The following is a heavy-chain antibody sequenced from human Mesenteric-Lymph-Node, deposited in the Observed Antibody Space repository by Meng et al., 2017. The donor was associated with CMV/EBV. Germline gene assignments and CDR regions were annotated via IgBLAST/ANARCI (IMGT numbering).Heavy chain of an antibody. CDR3: AKDGYYYDSSGYYYVDYGMDV. J-gene: IGHJ6*02. Sequence: GESLKISCVASGFTFSSYGMHWVRQAPGKGLEWVAFIRSDGSNKYYADSVKGRFTISRDNSKNTLYLQMNSLRAEDTAVYYCAKDGYYYDSSGYYYVDYGMDVWGQGTTVTVSS. CDR1: GFTFSSYG. V-gene: IGHV3-30*02. D-gene: IGHD3-22*01. CDR2: IRSDGSNK.